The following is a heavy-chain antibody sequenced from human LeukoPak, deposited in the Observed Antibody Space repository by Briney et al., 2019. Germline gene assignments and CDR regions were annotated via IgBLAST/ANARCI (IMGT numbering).Heavy chain of an antibody. J-gene: IGHJ4*02. V-gene: IGHV3-30*18. Sequence: GGSLRLSCAASGFTFSDHYMDWVRQTPGKGLEWVAVISYDGSNKYYADPVKGRFTISRDNSKNTLYLQMNSLRAEDTAVYYCAKENRGIAPPVYWGQGTLVTVSS. CDR3: AKENRGIAPPVY. CDR2: ISYDGSNK. D-gene: IGHD6-6*01. CDR1: GFTFSDHY.